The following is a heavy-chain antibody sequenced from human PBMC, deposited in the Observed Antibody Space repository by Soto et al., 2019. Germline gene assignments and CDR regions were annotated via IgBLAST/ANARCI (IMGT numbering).Heavy chain of an antibody. V-gene: IGHV4-39*01. CDR2: IYYSGST. CDR3: AIFSDGGHAGDALAI. D-gene: IGHD5-12*01. J-gene: IGHJ3*02. Sequence: PSETLSLTCTVSGGSISSSSYYWGWIRQPPGKGLEWIGSIYYSGSTYYNPSLKSPVTISVDTSKNQFSLKLSSLTAAVPAVYYFAIFSDGGHAGDALAISSQGTTVTVSS. CDR1: GGSISSSSYY.